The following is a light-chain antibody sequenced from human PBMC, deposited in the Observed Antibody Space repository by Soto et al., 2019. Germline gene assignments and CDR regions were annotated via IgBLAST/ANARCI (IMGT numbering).Light chain of an antibody. CDR1: QTIRTY. J-gene: IGKJ2*03. Sequence: DIQVTQSPSSLSASVGDRITITCRASQTIRTYLNWYQHRPGKPPKLLIHTASPLQTGVPSRFSGSGSGTDFTLTISSLQPEDFATYYCQQTYSTLYSFGQGTKLEIK. V-gene: IGKV1-39*01. CDR3: QQTYSTLYS. CDR2: TAS.